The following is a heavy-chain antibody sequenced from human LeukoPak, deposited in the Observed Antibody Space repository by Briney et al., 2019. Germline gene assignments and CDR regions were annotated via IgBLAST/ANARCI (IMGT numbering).Heavy chain of an antibody. CDR1: GGSISSSSYY. D-gene: IGHD3-10*01. V-gene: IGHV4-61*05. Sequence: SETLSLTCTVSGGSISSSSYYWSWIRQPPGKGLEWIGYIYYSGSTNYNPSLKSRVTISVDTSKNQFSLKLSSVTAADTAVYYCAGIPYGSGSGVTDYWGQGTLVTVSS. CDR3: AGIPYGSGSGVTDY. CDR2: IYYSGST. J-gene: IGHJ4*02.